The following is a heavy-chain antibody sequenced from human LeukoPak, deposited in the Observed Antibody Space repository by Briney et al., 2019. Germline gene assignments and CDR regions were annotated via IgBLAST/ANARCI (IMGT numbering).Heavy chain of an antibody. CDR3: ARDVGYYGSGIYP. J-gene: IGHJ5*02. D-gene: IGHD3-10*01. Sequence: SETLSLTCTVSGGSISSYYWSWLRPPAGKGLEWIGRIYTSGSTNYNPSLKSRVTISVDTSKNQFSLKLSSVPAADTAVYYCARDVGYYGSGIYPWGQGTLVTVSS. CDR2: IYTSGST. V-gene: IGHV4-4*07. CDR1: GGSISSYY.